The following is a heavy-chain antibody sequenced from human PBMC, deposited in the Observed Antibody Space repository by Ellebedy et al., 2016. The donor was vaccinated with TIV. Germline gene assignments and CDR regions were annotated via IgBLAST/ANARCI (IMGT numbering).Heavy chain of an antibody. Sequence: ASVKVSCRGSGYSFTSYWIGWVRQMPGKGLEWMGIIYPGDSDTRYSPSFQGQVTISADKSISTAYLQWSSLKASDTAMYYCARITTGTTWAPFDPWGQGTLVTVSS. CDR2: IYPGDSDT. V-gene: IGHV5-51*01. CDR3: ARITTGTTWAPFDP. CDR1: GYSFTSYW. D-gene: IGHD1-1*01. J-gene: IGHJ5*02.